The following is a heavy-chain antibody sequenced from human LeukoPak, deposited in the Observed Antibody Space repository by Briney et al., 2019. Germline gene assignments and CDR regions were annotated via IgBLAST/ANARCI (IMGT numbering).Heavy chain of an antibody. CDR3: VRDMYSGTYGY. J-gene: IGHJ4*02. Sequence: ASVKVSCKASGYTFSGSYMHWVRQAPGQGLEWMGWINPTSGVTKYAEKFQGRVIMTRDTSINTGYMEMSILRSDDTAVYYCVRDMYSGTYGYWGQGTLVTVSS. CDR1: GYTFSGSY. V-gene: IGHV1-2*02. CDR2: INPTSGVT. D-gene: IGHD1-26*01.